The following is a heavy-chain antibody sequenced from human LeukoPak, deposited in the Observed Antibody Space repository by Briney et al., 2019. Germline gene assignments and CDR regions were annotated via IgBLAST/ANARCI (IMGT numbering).Heavy chain of an antibody. J-gene: IGHJ4*02. Sequence: GGSLRLSCAASGITFSSYAMHWVRQAPDMGLEWVAVISHDENNIYYADSVKGRFTISRDTSKNTVYLQMSSLRPEDTALYYCAKGVRTETYYNAFDWGQGTLVTVSS. CDR2: ISHDENNI. CDR1: GITFSSYA. CDR3: AKGVRTETYYNAFD. D-gene: IGHD3-10*01. V-gene: IGHV3-30*18.